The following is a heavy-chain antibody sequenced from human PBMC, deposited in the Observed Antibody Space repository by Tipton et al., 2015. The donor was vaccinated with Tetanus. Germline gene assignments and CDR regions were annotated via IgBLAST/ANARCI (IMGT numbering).Heavy chain of an antibody. CDR3: ARHSGWFNFYSGVDV. J-gene: IGHJ6*02. V-gene: IGHV4-59*01. CDR2: IYFSGHT. D-gene: IGHD6-19*01. CDR1: GGSINSYY. Sequence: LRLSCTVSGGSINSYYWSWLRRPPGKALEWIGYIYFSGHTKYSPSLKSRVTMSVDTSMNQVSLNLTSVTAADSAVYFGARHSGWFNFYSGVDVWGQGTMVTVSS.